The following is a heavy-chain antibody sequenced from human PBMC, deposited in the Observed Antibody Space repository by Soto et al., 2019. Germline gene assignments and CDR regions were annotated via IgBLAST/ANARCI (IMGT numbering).Heavy chain of an antibody. CDR3: ARRYHIVVAPP. Sequence: SETLSLTCIVSGASFSDANYYWVWIRQPPGEGLEWIGSFYYDGRTYYNASLKSRVTISVDTSKNHFSLMLTSVTAADTAVYYCARRYHIVVAPPWGQGTLVTVSS. V-gene: IGHV4-39*02. D-gene: IGHD5-12*01. J-gene: IGHJ4*02. CDR2: FYYDGRT. CDR1: GASFSDANYY.